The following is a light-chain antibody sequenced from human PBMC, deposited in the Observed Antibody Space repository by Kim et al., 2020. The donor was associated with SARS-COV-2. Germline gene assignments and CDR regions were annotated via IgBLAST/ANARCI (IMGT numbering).Light chain of an antibody. CDR3: MQNKQFPT. CDR2: EVS. CDR1: QSLVRSDGMTY. Sequence: GQPASLSCKASQSLVRSDGMTYLYWYVQKTGQTPQLLIHEVSSRFSGVPDRFSGSGSGTDFTLKISRVEAEDVGIYFCMQNKQFPTFGQGTKLEIK. J-gene: IGKJ2*01. V-gene: IGKV2-29*03.